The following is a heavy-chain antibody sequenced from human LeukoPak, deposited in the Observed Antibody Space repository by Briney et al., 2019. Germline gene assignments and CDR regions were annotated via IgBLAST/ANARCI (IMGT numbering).Heavy chain of an antibody. CDR1: GGSISNYY. CDR2: INYSGST. V-gene: IGHV4-59*01. D-gene: IGHD3-3*01. J-gene: IGHJ3*02. Sequence: SETLSLTCTVTGGSISNYYWSWIRQPPGKGLEWIAYINYSGSTNYNPSLKSRLTISVDTSKNHFSLTLSSVTAADTAVYYCTRFGGPHAFDIWGQGTMVTVSS. CDR3: TRFGGPHAFDI.